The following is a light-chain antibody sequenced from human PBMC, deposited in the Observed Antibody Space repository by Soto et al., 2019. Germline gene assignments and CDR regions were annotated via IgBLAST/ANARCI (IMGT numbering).Light chain of an antibody. CDR3: ASYTTNTARFV. CDR1: SSDVGRYNR. J-gene: IGLJ1*01. Sequence: QSALTQPPSVSGSPGQSVTIPCTGTSSDVGRYNRVSWYQQPPGTAPKVMIYEVSNRPSGVPDRYSGSKSGNTASLTISGLQAEDEADYYCASYTTNTARFVFGTGTKVTVL. V-gene: IGLV2-18*02. CDR2: EVS.